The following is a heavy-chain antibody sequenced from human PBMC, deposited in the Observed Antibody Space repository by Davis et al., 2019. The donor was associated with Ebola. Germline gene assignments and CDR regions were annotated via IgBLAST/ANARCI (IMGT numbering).Heavy chain of an antibody. CDR2: IYSGGSGGST. V-gene: IGHV3-NL1*01. J-gene: IGHJ4*02. Sequence: PGGSLRLSCAASGFTFSSYSMNWVRQAPGKGLEWVSVIYSGGSGGSTYYADSVKGRFIISRDNSKNTLYLQMNSLRAEDTAVYYCARDFLISYSSSWYFDYWGQGTLVTVSS. CDR3: ARDFLISYSSSWYFDY. CDR1: GFTFSSYS. D-gene: IGHD6-13*01.